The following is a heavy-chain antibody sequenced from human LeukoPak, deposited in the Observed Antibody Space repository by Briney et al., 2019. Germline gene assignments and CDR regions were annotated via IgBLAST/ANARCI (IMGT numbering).Heavy chain of an antibody. CDR3: AWQTKYDFWRMDY. J-gene: IGHJ4*02. CDR2: IKSRGGGDTT. Sequence: PGGSLRLSCAAAGFAFTAAWMRWGRQAPGKGREWGGRIKSRGGGDTTDYAAPVTGRITISRDDSQNTLYLQINGLKIEDTGVYYCAWQTKYDFWRMDYWGRGTLVTVSS. V-gene: IGHV3-15*01. D-gene: IGHD3-3*01. CDR1: GFAFTAAW.